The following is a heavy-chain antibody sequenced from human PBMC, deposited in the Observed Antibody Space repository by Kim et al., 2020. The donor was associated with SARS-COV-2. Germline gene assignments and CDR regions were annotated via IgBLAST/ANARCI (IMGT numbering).Heavy chain of an antibody. V-gene: IGHV3-15*01. CDR3: TTGRYYYGSGSYRRDY. D-gene: IGHD3-10*01. CDR1: GFTFSNAW. Sequence: GGSLRLSCAASGFTFSNAWMSWVRQAPGKGLEWVGRIKSKTDGGTTDYAAPVKGRFTISRDDSKNTLYLQMNSLKTEDTAVYYCTTGRYYYGSGSYRRDYWGQGTLVTRYS. CDR2: IKSKTDGGTT. J-gene: IGHJ4*02.